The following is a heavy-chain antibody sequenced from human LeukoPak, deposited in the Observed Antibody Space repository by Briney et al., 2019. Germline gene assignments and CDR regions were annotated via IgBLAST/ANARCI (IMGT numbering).Heavy chain of an antibody. Sequence: SVKVPCKASGGTFSSYAISWVRQAPGQGLEWMGGIIPIFGTANYAQKFQGRVTITADESTSTAYMELSSLRSEDTAVYYCATYYYDSSLNWFDPWGQGTLVTVSS. CDR2: IIPIFGTA. J-gene: IGHJ5*02. CDR3: ATYYYDSSLNWFDP. V-gene: IGHV1-69*01. D-gene: IGHD3-22*01. CDR1: GGTFSSYA.